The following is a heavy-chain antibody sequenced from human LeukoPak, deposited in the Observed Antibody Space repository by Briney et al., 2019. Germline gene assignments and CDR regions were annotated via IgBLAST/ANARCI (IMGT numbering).Heavy chain of an antibody. J-gene: IGHJ4*02. CDR3: ARHLRRGFQTRIDY. Sequence: SETLSLTCTVSGGSITSSSYYWVWIRQPPGKGLEWIGSIFHSGSTYYNASLKSRVTISVDTSRNQFSLKLSSVTAADTAVYYCARHLRRGFQTRIDYWGQGTLVTVSS. CDR1: GGSITSSSYY. D-gene: IGHD1-1*01. CDR2: IFHSGST. V-gene: IGHV4-39*01.